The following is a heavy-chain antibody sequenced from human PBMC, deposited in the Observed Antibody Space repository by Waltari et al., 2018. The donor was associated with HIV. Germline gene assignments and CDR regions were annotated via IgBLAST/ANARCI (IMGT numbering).Heavy chain of an antibody. J-gene: IGHJ4*02. V-gene: IGHV4-39*01. Sequence: QLQLLESGPRLVKPSETLSLTCTVPGGSISPHNFYWGWLRLPPGKALEWIGGIYYTGSTYYNSSFESRVTISIDTSKTQFSLKLNSVTDTDTAVYYCAGRGADYATPLEYWSQGTLVTVSS. D-gene: IGHD4-17*01. CDR1: GGSISPHNFY. CDR3: AGRGADYATPLEY. CDR2: IYYTGST.